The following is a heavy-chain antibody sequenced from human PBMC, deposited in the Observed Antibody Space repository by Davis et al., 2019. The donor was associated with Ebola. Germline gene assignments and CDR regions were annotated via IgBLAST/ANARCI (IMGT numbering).Heavy chain of an antibody. V-gene: IGHV3-23*01. CDR1: GFTFSSYA. D-gene: IGHD4-17*01. J-gene: IGHJ4*02. Sequence: GESLKISCAASGFTFSSYAMHWVRQAPGKGLEWVSAISGSGGSTYYADSVKGRFTISRDNSKNTLYLQMNSLRAEDTAVYYCAAATVTTVYFDYWGQGTLVTVSS. CDR2: ISGSGGST. CDR3: AAATVTTVYFDY.